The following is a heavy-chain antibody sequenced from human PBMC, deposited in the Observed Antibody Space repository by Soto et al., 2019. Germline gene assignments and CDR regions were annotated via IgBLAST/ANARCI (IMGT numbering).Heavy chain of an antibody. J-gene: IGHJ3*01. D-gene: IGHD2-21*01. Sequence: GASVKVSCKASGYAFTSKYLHWVRQAPGQGLEWMGIINPNDGGPIYVPKFRDRVIMTRDTSTSTVYMELTSLRSEDTAVYYCARGILWWGRDAFDLWGQGTKVTVSS. CDR1: GYAFTSKY. V-gene: IGHV1-46*01. CDR2: INPNDGGP. CDR3: ARGILWWGRDAFDL.